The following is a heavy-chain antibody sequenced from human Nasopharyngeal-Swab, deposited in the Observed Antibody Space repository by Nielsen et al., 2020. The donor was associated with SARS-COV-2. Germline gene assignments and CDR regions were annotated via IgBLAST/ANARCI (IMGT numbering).Heavy chain of an antibody. V-gene: IGHV1-2*02. Sequence: ASVKVSCKASGYTFTGYYMHGVRQAPGQGLEWMGWINPNSGGTNYAQKFQGRVTMTRDTSISTAYMELSRLRSDDTAVYYCARVGESSGWDFDYWGQGTLVTVSS. CDR2: INPNSGGT. CDR1: GYTFTGYY. J-gene: IGHJ4*02. D-gene: IGHD6-19*01. CDR3: ARVGESSGWDFDY.